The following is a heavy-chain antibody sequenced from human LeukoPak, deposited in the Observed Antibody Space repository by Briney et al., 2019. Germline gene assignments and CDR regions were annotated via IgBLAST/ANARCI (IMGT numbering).Heavy chain of an antibody. V-gene: IGHV1-18*01. J-gene: IGHJ5*02. CDR3: ARYYCSGGSCYSHNWFDH. CDR2: ISAYNGNT. CDR1: GYTFTSYG. Sequence: ASVKVSCKASGYTFTSYGISWVRQAPGQGLEWMGWISAYNGNTNYAQKLQARVTMTTDTSTSTAYMELRSLIADDTAVYYCARYYCSGGSCYSHNWFDHWGQGTLVTVSS. D-gene: IGHD2-15*01.